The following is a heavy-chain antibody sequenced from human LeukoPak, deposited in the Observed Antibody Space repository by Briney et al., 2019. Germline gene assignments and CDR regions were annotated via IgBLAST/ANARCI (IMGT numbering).Heavy chain of an antibody. CDR1: GGSIGSGGYS. CDR2: IYYSGST. Sequence: PSETLSLTCAVSGGSIGSGGYSWSWIRQPPGKGLEWIGYIYYSGSTYYNPSLKSRVTISVDTSKNQFSLKLSSVTAADTAVYYCARRRKGVVTLRWYFDLWGRGTLVTVSS. D-gene: IGHD3-10*01. J-gene: IGHJ2*01. V-gene: IGHV4-30-4*07. CDR3: ARRRKGVVTLRWYFDL.